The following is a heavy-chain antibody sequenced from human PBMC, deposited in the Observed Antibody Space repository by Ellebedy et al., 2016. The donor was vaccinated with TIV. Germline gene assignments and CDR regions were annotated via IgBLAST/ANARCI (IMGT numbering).Heavy chain of an antibody. V-gene: IGHV1-18*01. D-gene: IGHD6-13*01. Sequence: ASVKVSCKASGYTFTSYDINWVRQAPGQGLEWMGWISGDNGDTNNAQKFQGRVTMTTDTSTSTAYMELRNLRSDDTAVYYCARDSRSAAAGSVGYFDLWGRGTLVTVSS. J-gene: IGHJ2*01. CDR3: ARDSRSAAAGSVGYFDL. CDR1: GYTFTSYD. CDR2: ISGDNGDT.